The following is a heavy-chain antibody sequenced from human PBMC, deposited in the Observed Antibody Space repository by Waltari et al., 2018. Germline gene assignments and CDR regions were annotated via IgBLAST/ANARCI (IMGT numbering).Heavy chain of an antibody. CDR2: SYYSGST. V-gene: IGHV4-59*01. D-gene: IGHD2-2*01. CDR1: GGSISSYY. CDR3: ARSNRYCSSTSCYSWFDP. J-gene: IGHJ5*02. Sequence: QVQLQESGSGLVKPSETLSLTCTVSGGSISSYYWSWIRQPPGKGLEWIGYSYYSGSTNYNPSLNSRVTISVDTSKNQFSLKLSSVTAADTAVYYCARSNRYCSSTSCYSWFDPWGQGTLVTVSS.